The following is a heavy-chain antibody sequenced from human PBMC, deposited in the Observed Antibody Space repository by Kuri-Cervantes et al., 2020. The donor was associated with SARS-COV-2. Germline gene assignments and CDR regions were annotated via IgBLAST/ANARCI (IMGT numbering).Heavy chain of an antibody. CDR2: IWYDGKNE. CDR1: GFSLTNYA. Sequence: GESLKISCGASGFSLTNYAIHWVCQAPGKGLEWVSVIWYDGKNEYYAGSVKGRFNISRDTSKNMVSLHMNSLRAEDTAMYYCATGAANSYMDVWGRGTTVTVSS. J-gene: IGHJ6*03. V-gene: IGHV3-33*08. D-gene: IGHD3-10*01. CDR3: ATGAANSYMDV.